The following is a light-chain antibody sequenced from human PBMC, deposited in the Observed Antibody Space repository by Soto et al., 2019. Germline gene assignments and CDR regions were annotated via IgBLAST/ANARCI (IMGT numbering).Light chain of an antibody. V-gene: IGLV2-14*03. Sequence: QSVLTQPASVSGSPGQSITISCTGTSNDVGGYNFVSWYQHHPGKAPKLVIYDVNNRPSGVSNRFSGSKSVNTASLTISGLQAEDEADYYCSSYTSGNTLVFGTGTKLTVL. CDR3: SSYTSGNTLV. CDR1: SNDVGGYNF. CDR2: DVN. J-gene: IGLJ1*01.